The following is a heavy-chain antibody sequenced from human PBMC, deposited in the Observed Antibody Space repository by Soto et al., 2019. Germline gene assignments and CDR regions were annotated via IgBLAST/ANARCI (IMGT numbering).Heavy chain of an antibody. CDR3: AKDYGWVDFWSGLGYYYYYMDV. CDR1: GFTFRSYA. V-gene: IGHV3-23*01. D-gene: IGHD3-3*01. Sequence: GGFLRLCCAASGFTFRSYAMSWIRQAPGKGLEWVSAISGSGGSTYYADSVKGRFTISRDNSKNTLYLQMNSLRAEDTAVYYCAKDYGWVDFWSGLGYYYYYMDVWGKGTTVTVSS. CDR2: ISGSGGST. J-gene: IGHJ6*03.